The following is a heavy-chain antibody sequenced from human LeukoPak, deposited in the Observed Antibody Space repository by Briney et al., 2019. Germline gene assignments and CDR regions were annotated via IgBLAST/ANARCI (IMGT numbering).Heavy chain of an antibody. D-gene: IGHD4-11*01. Sequence: SETLSLTCAVYGGSFSGYYWSWIRQPPGKGLEWIGEINHSGSTNYNPSLKSRVTISVDTSKNQFSLKLSSVTAADTAVYYCARDVTTPNWFDPWGQGTPVTVSS. CDR2: INHSGST. J-gene: IGHJ5*02. V-gene: IGHV4-34*01. CDR1: GGSFSGYY. CDR3: ARDVTTPNWFDP.